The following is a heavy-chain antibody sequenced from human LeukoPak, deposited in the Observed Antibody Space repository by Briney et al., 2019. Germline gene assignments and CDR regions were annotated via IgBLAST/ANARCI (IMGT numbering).Heavy chain of an antibody. D-gene: IGHD1-1*01. V-gene: IGHV3-23*01. CDR1: GFTFSTYV. Sequence: GESLRLSCAASGFTFSTYVMSWVRQAPGKGLEWVSAISGSGGSTYYADSVKGRFTISRDNSKNTLYLQMNSLGADDTAVYYCAKGNWKYFDYWGQGTLVTV. CDR2: ISGSGGST. CDR3: AKGNWKYFDY. J-gene: IGHJ4*02.